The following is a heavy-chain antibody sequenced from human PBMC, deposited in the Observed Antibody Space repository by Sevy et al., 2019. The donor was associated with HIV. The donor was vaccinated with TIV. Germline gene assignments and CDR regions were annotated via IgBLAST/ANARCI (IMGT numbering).Heavy chain of an antibody. Sequence: ASVKVSCKASGGTFSSYAISWVRQAPGQGPEWMGGIIPIFGTANYAQKFQGRVTITADESTSTAYMELSSLRSEDTAVYYCARVRQLPWDWFDPWGQGTLVTVSS. CDR3: ARVRQLPWDWFDP. D-gene: IGHD1-26*01. CDR1: GGTFSSYA. CDR2: IIPIFGTA. J-gene: IGHJ5*02. V-gene: IGHV1-69*13.